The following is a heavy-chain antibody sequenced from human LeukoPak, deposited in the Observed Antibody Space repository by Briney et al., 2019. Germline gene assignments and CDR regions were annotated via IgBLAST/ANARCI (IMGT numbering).Heavy chain of an antibody. CDR2: ISYDGSNK. CDR1: GFTFSSYA. V-gene: IGHV3-30-3*01. CDR3: AREAPRQYYFDY. J-gene: IGHJ4*02. Sequence: GGSLRLSCAASGFTFSSYAMHWVRQAPGKGLEWVAVISYDGSNKYYADSVKGRFTISRDNSKKTLYLQMNSLRAEDTAVYFCAREAPRQYYFDYWGQGTLVTVSS.